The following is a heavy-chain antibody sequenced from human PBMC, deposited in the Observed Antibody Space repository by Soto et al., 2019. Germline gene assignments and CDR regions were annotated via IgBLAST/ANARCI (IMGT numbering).Heavy chain of an antibody. CDR3: ARGPTKYYGSASRAHFDY. D-gene: IGHD3-10*01. CDR2: IYCSGST. V-gene: IGHV4-59*01. CDR1: GGSISNYH. Sequence: SETLSLTCTVSGGSISNYHWSWIRQPPGKGLEWIAYIYCSGSTNYNPSLKSRVTISVDTSKNQFSLNLNSVTAADTAVYYCARGPTKYYGSASRAHFDYWGQGTLVTGSS. J-gene: IGHJ4*02.